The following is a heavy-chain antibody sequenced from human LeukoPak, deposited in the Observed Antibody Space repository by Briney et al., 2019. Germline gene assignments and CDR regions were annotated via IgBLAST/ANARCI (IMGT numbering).Heavy chain of an antibody. CDR1: GFTFSSYA. J-gene: IGHJ4*02. D-gene: IGHD3-22*01. CDR2: ISDSGGTP. Sequence: GGSLRLSCAASGFTFSSYAMSWVRQAPGKGLEWVSAISDSGGTPYYADSVKGRLTISRDNAKNSLYLQMNSLRAEDTAVYYCAREYDANYYDSSGYYENLDYWGQGTLVTVSS. V-gene: IGHV3-23*01. CDR3: AREYDANYYDSSGYYENLDY.